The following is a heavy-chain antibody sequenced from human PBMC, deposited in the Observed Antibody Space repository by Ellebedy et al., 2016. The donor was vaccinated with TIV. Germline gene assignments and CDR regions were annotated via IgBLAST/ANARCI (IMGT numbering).Heavy chain of an antibody. V-gene: IGHV1-69*13. Sequence: AASVKVSCKASGGTFNSYAISWVRQAPGQGLEWMGVIIPIFGVANYAQKFQGRVTIIADDSTSTAYMELSSLRSGDTAVYYCARGRVYGGNPGYFDYWGQGTLVTVSS. CDR3: ARGRVYGGNPGYFDY. J-gene: IGHJ4*02. CDR1: GGTFNSYA. CDR2: IIPIFGVA. D-gene: IGHD4-23*01.